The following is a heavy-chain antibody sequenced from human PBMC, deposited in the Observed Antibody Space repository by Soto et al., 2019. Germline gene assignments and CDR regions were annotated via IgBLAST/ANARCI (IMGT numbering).Heavy chain of an antibody. CDR2: ISYDGSNK. CDR1: GFTFSSYA. D-gene: IGHD5-18*01. Sequence: QVQLVESGGGVVQPGRSLRLSCAASGFTFSSYAMHWVRQAPGKGLEWVAVISYDGSNKYYADSVKGRFTISRDNSKNTLYLQMNSLRAEDTAVYYCAGGLSGGYSGYGMDVWGQGTTVTVSS. V-gene: IGHV3-30-3*01. J-gene: IGHJ6*02. CDR3: AGGLSGGYSGYGMDV.